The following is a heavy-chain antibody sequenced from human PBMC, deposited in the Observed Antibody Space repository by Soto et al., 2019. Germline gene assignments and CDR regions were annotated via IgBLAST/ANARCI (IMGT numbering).Heavy chain of an antibody. CDR2: IYSRGDT. CDR1: GFTVRSNY. D-gene: IGHD7-27*01. V-gene: IGHV3-53*01. J-gene: IGHJ3*01. Sequence: GGSLRLSCAAVGFTVRSNYINWVRQAPGKGLEWVSVIYSRGDTYYAECMKGRCTISRDTSKNTGYLQIDNKRREDTALFYCATDRAGSLGLDVWGQGTMVSVSS. CDR3: ATDRAGSLGLDV.